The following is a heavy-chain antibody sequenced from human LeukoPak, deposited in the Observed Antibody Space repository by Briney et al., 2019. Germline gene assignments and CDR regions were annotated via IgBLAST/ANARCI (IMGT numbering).Heavy chain of an antibody. CDR3: AKRRGTAMVYDAFDI. V-gene: IGHV3-23*01. CDR1: GVTFSSDA. CDR2: ISGSGGST. Sequence: PGGSLRLSCAASGVTFSSDAMSWVRQAPGKGLEWVSAISGSGGSTYYADSVKGRFTISRDNSKNTLYLQMNSLRAEDTAVYYCAKRRGTAMVYDAFDIWGQGTMVTVSS. J-gene: IGHJ3*02. D-gene: IGHD5-18*01.